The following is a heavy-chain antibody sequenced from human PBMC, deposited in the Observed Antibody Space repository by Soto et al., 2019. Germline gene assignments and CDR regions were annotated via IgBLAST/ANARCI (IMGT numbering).Heavy chain of an antibody. J-gene: IGHJ2*01. V-gene: IGHV1-46*01. CDR2: IYPSGGST. D-gene: IGHD5-18*01. CDR3: ARETGYSYGSTGGYFDL. CDR1: GYTFTSYY. Sequence: QVQLVQSGAEVKKPGASVKVSCKASGYTFTSYYMHWVRQAPGQGLEWMGIIYPSGGSTSYSQKFQGRVTMTRDTSTSTVCMELSSLRSEDTAVYYCARETGYSYGSTGGYFDLWGRGTLVTVSS.